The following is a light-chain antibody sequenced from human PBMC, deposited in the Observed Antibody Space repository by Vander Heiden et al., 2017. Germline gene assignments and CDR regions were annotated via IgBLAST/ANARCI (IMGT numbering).Light chain of an antibody. CDR2: DAS. Sequence: IQMTPSPSSLSASVGDRVTITCQASYDITNFLKWYQQKPGKAPKLMIYDASNLETGVPSRFSGSGSGTDFTFTISSVQPEDIATYYCQQYDNVPTFGQGTKLEIK. J-gene: IGKJ2*01. CDR3: QQYDNVPT. CDR1: YDITNF. V-gene: IGKV1-33*01.